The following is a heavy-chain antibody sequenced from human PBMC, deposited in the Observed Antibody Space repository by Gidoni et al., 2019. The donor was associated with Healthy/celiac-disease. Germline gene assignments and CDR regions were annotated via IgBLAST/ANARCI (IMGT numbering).Heavy chain of an antibody. J-gene: IGHJ6*02. CDR3: ARVGGDIVVVPAAPETYYYYYYGMDV. CDR2: IYSGGST. CDR1: GFTVSSNY. D-gene: IGHD2-2*01. V-gene: IGHV3-66*02. Sequence: EVQLVESGGGLVQPGGSLRLSCAASGFTVSSNYMSWVRQAPGKGLEWVSVIYSGGSTYYADPVKGRFTISRDNSKNTLYLQMNSLRAEDTAVYYCARVGGDIVVVPAAPETYYYYYYGMDVWGQGTTVTVSS.